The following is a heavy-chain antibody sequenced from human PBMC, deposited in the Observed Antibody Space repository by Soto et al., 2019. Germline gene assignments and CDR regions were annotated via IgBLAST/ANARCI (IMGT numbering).Heavy chain of an antibody. V-gene: IGHV1-24*01. CDR1: GYTLTDLA. CDR2: FDPEDGET. J-gene: IGHJ4*02. Sequence: ASVKVSCKVSGYTLTDLAMHWVRQAPGKGLEWVGGFDPEDGETIYAQKFQGRVTMTEDTSTDTAYMELSSLRSEDTAVYYCATRGTRWLQSPFDYWGQGTLVTVSP. CDR3: ATRGTRWLQSPFDY. D-gene: IGHD1-1*01.